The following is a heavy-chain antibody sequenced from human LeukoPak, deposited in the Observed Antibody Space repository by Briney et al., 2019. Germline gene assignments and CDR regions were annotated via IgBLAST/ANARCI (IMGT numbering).Heavy chain of an antibody. J-gene: IGHJ4*02. V-gene: IGHV4-34*01. CDR2: INHSGST. CDR1: GGSFSGYY. Sequence: PSETLSLTCAVYGGSFSGYYWSWIRQPPGKGLEWIGEINHSGSTNYNPSLKSRVTISVDTSKNQFSLKLSSVTAADTAVYYCATSPRYCSSTSCETPYFDYWGQGTLVTVSS. CDR3: ATSPRYCSSTSCETPYFDY. D-gene: IGHD2-2*01.